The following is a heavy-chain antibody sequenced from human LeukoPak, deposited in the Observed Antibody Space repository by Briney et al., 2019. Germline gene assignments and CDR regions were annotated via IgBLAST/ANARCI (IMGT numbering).Heavy chain of an antibody. D-gene: IGHD2-15*01. CDR1: GGSFSGYY. CDR2: ISGSGGAT. J-gene: IGHJ4*02. Sequence: ETLSLTCAVYGGSFSGYYWSWVRQAPGKGLEWVSGISGSGGATYYADSEKGRFTISRDNSKNMLYLEMNSLSTEDTAVYYCAKVRYCSGVNCYPDDNWGQGTLVTVSS. CDR3: AKVRYCSGVNCYPDDN. V-gene: IGHV3-23*01.